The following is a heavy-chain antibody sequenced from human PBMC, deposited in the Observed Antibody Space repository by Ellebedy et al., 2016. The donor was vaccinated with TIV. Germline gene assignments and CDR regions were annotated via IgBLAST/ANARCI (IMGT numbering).Heavy chain of an antibody. CDR3: ARGYAEHDY. D-gene: IGHD2-2*01. J-gene: IGHJ4*02. V-gene: IGHV1-46*01. Sequence: ASVKVSXXASGYTFTSYHMHWARQAPGQGLVWMGMINPSGGSINYAQKFQGRVTMTRDTSTSTVYMELSSLRSDDTAVYYCARGYAEHDYWGQGTLVTVSS. CDR2: INPSGGSI. CDR1: GYTFTSYH.